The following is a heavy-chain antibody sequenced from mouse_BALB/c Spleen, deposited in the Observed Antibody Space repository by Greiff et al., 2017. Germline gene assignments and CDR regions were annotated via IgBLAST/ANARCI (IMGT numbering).Heavy chain of an antibody. J-gene: IGHJ4*01. V-gene: IGHV3-5*02. CDR3: ARDYDAMDY. CDR1: GISITTGNYR. Sequence: EVKLMESGPGLVKPSQTVSLSCTASGISITTGNYRWSWIRQFPGNKLEWIGYIYYSGTITYNPSLTSRTTITSDTSKNKFFLEMNSLTAEDTATYYCARDYDAMDYWGQGTSVTVSS. CDR2: IYYSGTI.